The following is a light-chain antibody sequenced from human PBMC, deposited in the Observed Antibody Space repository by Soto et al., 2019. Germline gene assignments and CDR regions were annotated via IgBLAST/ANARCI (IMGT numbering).Light chain of an antibody. CDR1: SSNIGRNY. CDR2: RNN. J-gene: IGLJ3*02. CDR3: AAWEYSRSGNWG. V-gene: IGLV1-47*01. Sequence: QSVLTQPPSASGTPGQRVTISCSGSSSNIGRNYVYWYQQVPGTAPKLLIFRNNQRPSGVPDRFSGSKSGTAAAPAISGLRSEDEAEDGCAAWEYSRSGNWGFGGGTKLTVL.